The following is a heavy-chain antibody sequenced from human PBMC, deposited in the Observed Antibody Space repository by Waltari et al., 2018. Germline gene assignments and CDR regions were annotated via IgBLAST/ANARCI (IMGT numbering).Heavy chain of an antibody. CDR1: GYTFTDYY. J-gene: IGHJ3*02. Sequence: EVQLVQSGAEVKKPGATVKISCKASGYTFTDYYMHWVQQAPGKGLEWMGRVDPEDGETIYAEKFQGRVTITADTSTDTAYMELSSLRSEDTAVYYCATGEYYDFWSGYSRDAFDIWGQGTMVTVSS. D-gene: IGHD3-3*01. V-gene: IGHV1-69-2*01. CDR2: VDPEDGET. CDR3: ATGEYYDFWSGYSRDAFDI.